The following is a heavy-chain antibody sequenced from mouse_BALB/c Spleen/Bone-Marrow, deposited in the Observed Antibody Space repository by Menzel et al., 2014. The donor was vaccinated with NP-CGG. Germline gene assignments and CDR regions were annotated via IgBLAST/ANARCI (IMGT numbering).Heavy chain of an antibody. D-gene: IGHD1-1*01. V-gene: IGHV14-3*02. CDR1: GFNIKDTY. CDR2: IDPANGNT. Sequence: EVMLVESGAEPVKPGASVKLSCTASGFNIKDTYMHWVKQRPEQGLEWIGRIDPANGNTKYDPKFQGKATITADTSSNTAYLQLSSLTSEDTAVYYCASYYYGSSSFAYWGQGTMVTVSA. J-gene: IGHJ3*01. CDR3: ASYYYGSSSFAY.